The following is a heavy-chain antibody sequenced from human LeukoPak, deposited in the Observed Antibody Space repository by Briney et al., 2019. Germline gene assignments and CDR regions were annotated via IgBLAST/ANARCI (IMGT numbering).Heavy chain of an antibody. CDR3: ARVGYSSGWKFDY. J-gene: IGHJ4*02. D-gene: IGHD6-19*01. CDR1: GFNFISHW. Sequence: PGGSLRLSCAASGFNFISHWMTWVRQAPGKGLEWVANIRQDEGEKYYADSVTGRFTISRDNAKNTLYLQMNSLRAEDTAVYYCARVGYSSGWKFDYWGQGTLVTVSS. V-gene: IGHV3-7*01. CDR2: IRQDEGEK.